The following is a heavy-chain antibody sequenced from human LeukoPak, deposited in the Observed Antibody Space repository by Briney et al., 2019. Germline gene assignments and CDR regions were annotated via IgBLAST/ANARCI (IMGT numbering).Heavy chain of an antibody. Sequence: ASVKVSCKTSGYTFTGYYIHWVRQAPGQGLEWMGRISPYSGGTKYTQKFQGRVTMTRDTSISTAYMELSRLRSDDTAVYYCARYPRGTYYYDSSDFDYWGQGTLVTVSS. CDR3: ARYPRGTYYYDSSDFDY. J-gene: IGHJ4*02. CDR1: GYTFTGYY. V-gene: IGHV1-2*06. CDR2: ISPYSGGT. D-gene: IGHD3-22*01.